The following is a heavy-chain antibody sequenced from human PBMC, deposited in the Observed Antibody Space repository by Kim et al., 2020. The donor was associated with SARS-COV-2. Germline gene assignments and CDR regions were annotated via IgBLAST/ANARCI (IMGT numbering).Heavy chain of an antibody. V-gene: IGHV4-39*01. J-gene: IGHJ4*02. D-gene: IGHD2-8*01. Sequence: TYYSPSLKSRVSISIDTSKNQFSLRLSSVTAADTAVYYCPTSNGALDNWGQGTLVTVSS. CDR3: PTSNGALDN. CDR2: T.